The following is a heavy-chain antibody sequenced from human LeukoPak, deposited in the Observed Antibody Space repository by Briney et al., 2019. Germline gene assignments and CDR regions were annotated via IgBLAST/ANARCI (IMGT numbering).Heavy chain of an antibody. CDR3: AKDSYTSGCYRGNYFDY. CDR1: GLTFSTYA. V-gene: IGHV3-23*01. Sequence: GGSLRLSCAASGLTFSTYAMSWVRQAPGKGLEWVSAITGSGGNTYYADAVKGRFTISRDNSNSTLYLQMNSPRAEDTAVYYCAKDSYTSGCYRGNYFDYWVQGTLVTVSS. CDR2: ITGSGGNT. D-gene: IGHD6-19*01. J-gene: IGHJ4*02.